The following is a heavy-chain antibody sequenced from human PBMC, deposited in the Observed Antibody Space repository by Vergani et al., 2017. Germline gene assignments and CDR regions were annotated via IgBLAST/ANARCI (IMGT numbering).Heavy chain of an antibody. CDR1: GFTFSSYT. Sequence: EVQLVESGGGLVKPGGSLRLSCVASGFTFSSYTMNWVRQAPGKGLEWVSSISSCSSYIFYADSVKGRFTISRDNAWNSLYLQMNSLRAEDTALYYCARDLEPTGSYGMDVWGQGTTVTVSS. D-gene: IGHD4-11*01. V-gene: IGHV3-21*01. CDR3: ARDLEPTGSYGMDV. J-gene: IGHJ6*02. CDR2: ISSCSSYI.